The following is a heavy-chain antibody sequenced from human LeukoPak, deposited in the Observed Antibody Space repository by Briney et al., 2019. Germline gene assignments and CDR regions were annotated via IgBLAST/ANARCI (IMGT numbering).Heavy chain of an antibody. CDR3: AKGEGNFWSQPHRFDR. CDR2: ISGSGGST. J-gene: IGHJ5*02. V-gene: IGHV3-23*01. D-gene: IGHD3-3*01. Sequence: GGSLRLSCAASGFTFSSYAMSWVRQAPGKGLEWVSAISGSGGSTYYADSVKGRFTISRDNSKNTLYLQMNSLRAEDTAVYYCAKGEGNFWSQPHRFDRWVQGTLVTVSS. CDR1: GFTFSSYA.